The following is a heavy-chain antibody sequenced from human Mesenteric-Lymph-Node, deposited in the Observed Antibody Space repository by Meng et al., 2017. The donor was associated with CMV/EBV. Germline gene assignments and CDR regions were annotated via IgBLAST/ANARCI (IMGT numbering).Heavy chain of an antibody. V-gene: IGHV3-7*01. D-gene: IGHD2-2*01. CDR2: ISPDGSVT. CDR3: ARGYCSSTSCYTWGFDY. J-gene: IGHJ4*02. Sequence: GESLKISCEVSGLTFSSYRMAWARQVPGKELKWVANISPDGSVTYYVDSVTGRFTISRDNAKNTLYLQMNSLRAEDTAVYYCARGYCSSTSCYTWGFDYWGQGTLVTVSS. CDR1: GLTFSSYR.